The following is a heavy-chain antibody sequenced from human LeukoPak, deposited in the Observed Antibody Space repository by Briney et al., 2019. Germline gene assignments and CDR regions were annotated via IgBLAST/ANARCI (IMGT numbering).Heavy chain of an antibody. CDR2: ISGSGGST. D-gene: IGHD2-2*01. CDR3: AKFGQYQLPLNIDY. CDR1: GFIVSGDF. Sequence: QTGGSLRLSCAASGFIVSGDFMSWVRQAPGKGLEWVSAISGSGGSTYYADSVKGRFTISRDNSKNTLYLQMNSLRAEDTAVYYCAKFGQYQLPLNIDYWGQGTLVTVSS. V-gene: IGHV3-23*01. J-gene: IGHJ4*02.